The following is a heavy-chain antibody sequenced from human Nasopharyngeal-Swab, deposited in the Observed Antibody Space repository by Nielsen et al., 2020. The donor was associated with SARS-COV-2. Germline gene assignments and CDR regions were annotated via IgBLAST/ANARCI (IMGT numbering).Heavy chain of an antibody. D-gene: IGHD6-19*01. J-gene: IGHJ4*01. CDR1: GYNFANYW. V-gene: IGHV5-51*01. CDR2: ISPADSDT. Sequence: GESLKISCRGSGYNFANYWIGWVRQMPGKGLEWMGIISPADSDTEYSPSFQGQVTISADRSISTAYLQWSSLRASDTAMYYCARRDSSGPDFDSWGHGTLVTVSS. CDR3: ARRDSSGPDFDS.